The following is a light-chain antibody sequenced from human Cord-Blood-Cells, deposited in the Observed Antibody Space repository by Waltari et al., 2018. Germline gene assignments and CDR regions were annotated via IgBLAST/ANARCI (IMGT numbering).Light chain of an antibody. CDR1: SSDVGGYNY. J-gene: IGLJ1*01. Sequence: QSALTQPAYVSGSPGQSITISCTGTSSDVGGYNYVSWYQQHPGKAPKLRIYDVSNRPSGVSNRFSGSKSGNTASLTISGLQAEDEADYYCSSYTSSSNYVFGTGTKVTVL. CDR3: SSYTSSSNYV. V-gene: IGLV2-14*03. CDR2: DVS.